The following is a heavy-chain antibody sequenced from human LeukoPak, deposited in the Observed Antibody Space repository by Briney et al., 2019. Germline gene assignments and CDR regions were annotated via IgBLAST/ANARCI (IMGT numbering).Heavy chain of an antibody. J-gene: IGHJ6*02. Sequence: SETLSLTCAVYGGSFSGYYWSWIRQPPGKGLEWIGEINHSGSTNYNPSLKSRVTISVDTSKNQFSLKLSSVTAADTAVYYCARGEIVVVPPFYGMDVWGQGTTVTVSS. CDR2: INHSGST. CDR3: ARGEIVVVPPFYGMDV. CDR1: GGSFSGYY. V-gene: IGHV4-34*01. D-gene: IGHD2-2*01.